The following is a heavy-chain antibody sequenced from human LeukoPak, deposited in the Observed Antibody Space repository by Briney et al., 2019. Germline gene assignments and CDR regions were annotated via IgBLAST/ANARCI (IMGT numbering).Heavy chain of an antibody. CDR3: ARGGYYVPFDY. D-gene: IGHD3-10*02. CDR1: GGSLNADY. Sequence: SETLSLTCAVYGGSLNADYWSWIRQPPGKGLEWIGEIGHVGRTNYNPSHKSRVSISVDTSKNHFSLNLTSVTAADTAVYYCARGGYYVPFDYRGQGTLVTVSS. J-gene: IGHJ4*02. CDR2: IGHVGRT. V-gene: IGHV4-34*01.